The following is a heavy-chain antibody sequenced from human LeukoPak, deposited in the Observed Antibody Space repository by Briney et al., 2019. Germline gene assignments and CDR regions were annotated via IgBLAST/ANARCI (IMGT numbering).Heavy chain of an antibody. CDR1: GGSISSGSYY. J-gene: IGHJ6*03. Sequence: SQTLSLTCTVSGGSISSGSYYWSWIRQPAGKGLEWIGRIYTSGSTNYNPSLKSRVTISVDTSKNQFSLKLSSVTAADTAVYYCASEGPYSSGWYPRNYYYYYMDVWGKGTTVTVSS. CDR2: IYTSGST. D-gene: IGHD6-19*01. CDR3: ASEGPYSSGWYPRNYYYYYMDV. V-gene: IGHV4-61*02.